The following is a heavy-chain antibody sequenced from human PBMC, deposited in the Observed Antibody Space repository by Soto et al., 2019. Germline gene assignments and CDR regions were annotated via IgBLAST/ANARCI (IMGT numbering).Heavy chain of an antibody. J-gene: IGHJ3*02. Sequence: PGGSLRLSCAASGFTFSDHYMDWVRQAPGKGLEWVGRTRNKANSYTTEYAASVKGRFTISRDDSKNSLYLQMNSLKTEDTAVYYCARAHSRRPFDIWGQGTMVTVSS. CDR3: ARAHSRRPFDI. CDR1: GFTFSDHY. V-gene: IGHV3-72*01. CDR2: TRNKANSYTT. D-gene: IGHD5-18*01.